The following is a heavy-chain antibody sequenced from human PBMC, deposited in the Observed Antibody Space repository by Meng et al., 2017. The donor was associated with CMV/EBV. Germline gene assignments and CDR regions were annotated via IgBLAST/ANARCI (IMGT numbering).Heavy chain of an antibody. D-gene: IGHD3-3*01. V-gene: IGHV3-72*01. Sequence: GESLKISCAASGFTFSDHYMDWVRQAPGKGLEWVGRTRNKANSYTTEYAASVQGRFTISRDDSKNSLYLQMNSLKTEDTAVYYCARSQGDFWSGSDAFDIWGQGTMVTVSS. CDR3: ARSQGDFWSGSDAFDI. J-gene: IGHJ3*02. CDR1: GFTFSDHY. CDR2: TRNKANSYTT.